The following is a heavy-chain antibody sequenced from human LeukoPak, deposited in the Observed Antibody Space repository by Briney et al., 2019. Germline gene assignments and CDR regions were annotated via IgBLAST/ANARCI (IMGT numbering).Heavy chain of an antibody. Sequence: GASVKVSCKASGYTFTGYYMHWVRQAPGQGLEWMGWINPNSGGTNYAQKFQGRVTMTRDTSISTAYMELSRLRSDDTAVYYCAREIIAVAGTGGPGFDYWGQGTLVTVSS. CDR1: GYTFTGYY. CDR2: INPNSGGT. J-gene: IGHJ4*02. V-gene: IGHV1-2*02. D-gene: IGHD6-19*01. CDR3: AREIIAVAGTGGPGFDY.